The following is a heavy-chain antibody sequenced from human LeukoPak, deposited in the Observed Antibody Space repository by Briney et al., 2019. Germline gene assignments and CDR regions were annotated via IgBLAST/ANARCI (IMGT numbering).Heavy chain of an antibody. CDR1: GYTFTRYG. D-gene: IGHD5-18*01. V-gene: IGHV1-18*01. CDR3: ARVDTAMVAFDY. J-gene: IGHJ4*02. CDR2: ISAYNGNT. Sequence: PRASVKVSCKASGYTFTRYGISWVRQAPGQGLEWMGWISAYNGNTNYAQKLQGRVTMTTDTSTSTAYMELRSLRSDDTAVYYCARVDTAMVAFDYWGQGTLVTVSS.